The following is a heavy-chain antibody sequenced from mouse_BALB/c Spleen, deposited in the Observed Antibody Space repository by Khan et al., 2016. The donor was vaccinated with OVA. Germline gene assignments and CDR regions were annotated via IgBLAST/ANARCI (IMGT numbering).Heavy chain of an antibody. CDR3: VRAVYYKGSGDKGFGY. CDR1: GYTFTSYV. J-gene: IGHJ3*01. CDR2: IRPYSDGS. D-gene: IGHD1-1*01. Sequence: LQLSRPELVKPGASVKMSCKASGYTFTSYVMHWVKQKPGQGLEWIGYIRPYSDGSKYNEKFRGKATLTSDKSSSTAYMELSSMSQEDSAVNCCVRAVYYKGSGDKGFGYWGQGTLVTVSA. V-gene: IGHV1S136*01.